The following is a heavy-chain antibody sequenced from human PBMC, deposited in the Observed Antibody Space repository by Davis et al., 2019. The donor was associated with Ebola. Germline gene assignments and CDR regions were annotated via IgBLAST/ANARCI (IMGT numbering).Heavy chain of an antibody. V-gene: IGHV4-34*01. Sequence: SQTLSLTCAVDGASFSAYYWSWIRQPPGKGLEWIGEIYHTGDTNYNPSLKSRVTISVDTSKDQFSLRLNSVTAADTAVYYCARVNFCIGGSCYSHEHWGQGTLVTVSS. D-gene: IGHD2-15*01. CDR2: IYHTGDT. CDR3: ARVNFCIGGSCYSHEH. J-gene: IGHJ4*02. CDR1: GASFSAYY.